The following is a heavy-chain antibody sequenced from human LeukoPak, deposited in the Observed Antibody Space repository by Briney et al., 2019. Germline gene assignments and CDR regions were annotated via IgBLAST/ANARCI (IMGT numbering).Heavy chain of an antibody. V-gene: IGHV3-21*04. Sequence: GGSLRLSCAASGFTFSSYSMNWVRQAPGKGLEWVSSISSSSSYMYYADSVKGRFTISRDNAKNSLYLQMNSLRAEDTALYYCAKDRDPGSGYDSRGFDYWGQGTLVTVSS. CDR3: AKDRDPGSGYDSRGFDY. J-gene: IGHJ4*02. D-gene: IGHD5-12*01. CDR1: GFTFSSYS. CDR2: ISSSSSYM.